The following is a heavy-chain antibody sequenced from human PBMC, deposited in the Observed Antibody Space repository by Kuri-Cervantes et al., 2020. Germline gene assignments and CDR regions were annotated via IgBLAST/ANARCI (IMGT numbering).Heavy chain of an antibody. V-gene: IGHV4-39*07. J-gene: IGHJ4*02. CDR1: GGSISSSSYY. Sequence: SETLSLTCTVPGGSISSSSYYWGWIRQPPGKGLEWIGSIYYSGSTYYNPSLKSRVTISVDTSKNQFSLKLSSVTAADTAVYYCASLLNELFTIDYWGQGTLVTVSS. D-gene: IGHD1-1*01. CDR2: IYYSGST. CDR3: ASLLNELFTIDY.